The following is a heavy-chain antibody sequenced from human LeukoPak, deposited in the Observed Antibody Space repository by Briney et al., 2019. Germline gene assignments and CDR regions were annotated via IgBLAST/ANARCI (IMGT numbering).Heavy chain of an antibody. CDR2: FDPEDGET. J-gene: IGHJ4*02. V-gene: IGHV1-24*01. CDR1: GYTLTELS. Sequence: ASVKVSCKVSGYTLTELSMHWVRQAPGKGLEWMGGFDPEDGETIYAQKFQGRVTMTEDTSTDTAYMELSSLRSEDTAVYYCATGDSSSWYESFDYWGQGTLVTVSS. CDR3: ATGDSSSWYESFDY. D-gene: IGHD6-13*01.